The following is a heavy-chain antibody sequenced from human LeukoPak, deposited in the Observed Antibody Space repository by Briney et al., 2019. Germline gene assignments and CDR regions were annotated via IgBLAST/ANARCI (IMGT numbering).Heavy chain of an antibody. J-gene: IGHJ4*02. V-gene: IGHV1-18*01. CDR2: SSPYSGNT. Sequence: AAVKVSCKASGYTFTTYGISWVRQAPGQRLEWIGWSSPYSGNTDYAQKFQGRVTMTTDASTTTAYMEQRSLISDDTAVYYCARADPTNSGDEYFDYWGQGTLITVSS. CDR1: GYTFTTYG. D-gene: IGHD6-25*01. CDR3: ARADPTNSGDEYFDY.